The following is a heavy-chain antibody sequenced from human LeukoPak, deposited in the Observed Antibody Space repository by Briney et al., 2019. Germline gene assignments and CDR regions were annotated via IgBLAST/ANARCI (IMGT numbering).Heavy chain of an antibody. CDR2: IYTSGST. CDR3: ARDAYGDYDSSYYYYYMDV. Sequence: SQTLSLTCTVSGGSISSGSYYWSWIRQPAGKGLEWIGRIYTSGSTNYNPSLKSRVTISVDTSKKQFSLKLSYVTAADTAVYYCARDAYGDYDSSYYYYYMDVWGKGTTVTVSS. J-gene: IGHJ6*03. CDR1: GGSISSGSYY. D-gene: IGHD4-17*01. V-gene: IGHV4-61*02.